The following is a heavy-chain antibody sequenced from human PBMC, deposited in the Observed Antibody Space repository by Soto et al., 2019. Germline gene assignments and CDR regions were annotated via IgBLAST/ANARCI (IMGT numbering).Heavy chain of an antibody. CDR3: ARWVIAAQGFFDY. Sequence: QVQLQESGPGLVKPSQTLSLTCTVSGGSVRSADYYWSWIRQHPGRGLEWIGYIYYTGTTYDNPSLKSRLTISVDTSKNQFSLNLSSVTAADTAIYYCARWVIAAQGFFDYWGQGTLVTVSS. CDR2: IYYTGTT. CDR1: GGSVRSADYY. V-gene: IGHV4-31*03. J-gene: IGHJ4*02. D-gene: IGHD6-13*01.